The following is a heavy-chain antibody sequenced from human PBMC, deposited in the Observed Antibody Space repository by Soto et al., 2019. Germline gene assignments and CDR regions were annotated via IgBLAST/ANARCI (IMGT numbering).Heavy chain of an antibody. CDR3: ARDHPWGGSGSYIFDH. J-gene: IGHJ4*02. D-gene: IGHD6-19*01. CDR1: GFTFRSYD. V-gene: IGHV3-48*03. Sequence: XGSLRVTSAASGFTFRSYDMNWVRHAPGKGLCWVSYISSSGSTIYYADSVKGRFTISRDNAKNSRYPKMNSLRAEDTAVYYCARDHPWGGSGSYIFDHWGQGTLVTVSS. CDR2: ISSSGSTI.